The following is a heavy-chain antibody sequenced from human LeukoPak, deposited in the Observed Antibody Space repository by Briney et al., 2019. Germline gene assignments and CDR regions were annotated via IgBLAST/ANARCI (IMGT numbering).Heavy chain of an antibody. CDR1: GFTFSGYC. V-gene: IGHV3-21*04. D-gene: IGHD3-10*01. Sequence: GGSLRLSCAASGFTFSGYCMNWVRQAPGKGLEWVSSISTSSSYIYYADSVKGRFTISRDNAKNSLYLQMNSLRAEDTALYYRAKEANTMVRGVIPTGFFDYWGQGTLVTVSS. J-gene: IGHJ4*02. CDR3: AKEANTMVRGVIPTGFFDY. CDR2: ISTSSSYI.